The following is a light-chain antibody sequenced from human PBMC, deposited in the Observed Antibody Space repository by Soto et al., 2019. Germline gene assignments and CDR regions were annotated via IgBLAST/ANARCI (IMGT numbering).Light chain of an antibody. V-gene: IGKV1-39*01. J-gene: IGKJ1*01. CDR3: QQTYSTPWT. Sequence: DIQMTQSPSSLSASVGDRVSITCGASQSISSYLNWYQQKPGKAPQLLIYAASRLQSGVPSRFSGSGSGTDFTLTISSLQAEDSATYYCQQTYSTPWTFGQGTKVDIK. CDR2: AAS. CDR1: QSISSY.